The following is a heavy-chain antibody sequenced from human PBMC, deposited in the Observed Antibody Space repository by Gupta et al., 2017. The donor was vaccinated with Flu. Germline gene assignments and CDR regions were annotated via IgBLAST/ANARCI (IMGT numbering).Heavy chain of an antibody. Sequence: MNWVRQAPGKGLEWVGRIKSKSEGETTEYAAPVKGRFTISKDASMGTVYLRMDRLTTEDTAVYYCTTARDCTCNSCGSIDYWGQGTLVTVSS. CDR2: IKSKSEGETT. V-gene: IGHV3-15*07. J-gene: IGHJ4*02. CDR3: TTARDCTCNSCGSIDY. D-gene: IGHD2-2*01.